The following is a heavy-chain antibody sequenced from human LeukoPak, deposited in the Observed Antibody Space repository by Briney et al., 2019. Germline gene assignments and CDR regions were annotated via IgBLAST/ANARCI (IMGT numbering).Heavy chain of an antibody. CDR3: ARAVSGYSSYQY. J-gene: IGHJ1*01. V-gene: IGHV4-59*01. CDR1: GGSITNYY. Sequence: SETLSLTCTVSGGSITNYYWSWIRQPPGKGLEWIGCIFYTGSTNYNPSLKSRVTISVDTSKNQFSLKLSSVNAADTAVYYCARAVSGYSSYQYWGQGTLVAVSS. CDR2: IFYTGST. D-gene: IGHD6-13*01.